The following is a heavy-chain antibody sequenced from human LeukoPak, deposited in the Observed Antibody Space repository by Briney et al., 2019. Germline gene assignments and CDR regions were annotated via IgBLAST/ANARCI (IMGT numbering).Heavy chain of an antibody. V-gene: IGHV4-34*01. CDR2: INHSGST. Sequence: SETLSLTCAVYGGSFSGYYWSWIRQPPGKELEWIGEINHSGSTNYNPSLKSRVTISVDRSKNQFSLKLTSMTAADTAVYFCARPNSLNCYYAMDVWGQGTTVTVSS. J-gene: IGHJ6*02. CDR3: ARPNSLNCYYAMDV. D-gene: IGHD4-11*01. CDR1: GGSFSGYY.